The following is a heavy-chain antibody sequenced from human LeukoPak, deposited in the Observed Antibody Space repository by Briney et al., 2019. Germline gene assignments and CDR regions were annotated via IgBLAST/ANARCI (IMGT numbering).Heavy chain of an antibody. D-gene: IGHD2-2*01. V-gene: IGHV3-23*01. J-gene: IGHJ4*02. Sequence: GGSLRLSCAASGFTFSGYVISWVRQAPGKGPQWVADISGSGGSTYYADSVKGRFSVSRDNSKNMVYLQLNSLRVEDTAVYYCAKDQYCTSTSCYVGYWGQGTLVTVSS. CDR2: ISGSGGST. CDR3: AKDQYCTSTSCYVGY. CDR1: GFTFSGYV.